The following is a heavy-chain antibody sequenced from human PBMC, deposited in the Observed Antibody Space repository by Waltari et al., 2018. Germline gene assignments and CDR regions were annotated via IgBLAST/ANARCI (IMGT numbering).Heavy chain of an antibody. V-gene: IGHV4-39*07. J-gene: IGHJ3*02. D-gene: IGHD1-26*01. Sequence: QLQLQESGPGLVKPSETLSLTCTVSGGSISSSRYYWGWIRQPPGKGLEWIGSIYYSGSTYYNPSLKSRVTISVDTSKNQFSLKLSSVTAADTAVYYCARGRWELRPGDAFDIWGQGTMVTVSS. CDR1: GGSISSSRYY. CDR2: IYYSGST. CDR3: ARGRWELRPGDAFDI.